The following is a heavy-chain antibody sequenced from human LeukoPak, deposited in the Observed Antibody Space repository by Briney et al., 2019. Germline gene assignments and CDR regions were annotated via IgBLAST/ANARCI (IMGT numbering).Heavy chain of an antibody. CDR2: INPDSGGT. D-gene: IGHD3-9*01. V-gene: IGHV1-2*02. Sequence: ASVKVSCKASGYTFTGYYMNWVRQAPGQGLEWMGWINPDSGGTNYAQKFQGRVTMTRDTSISTAYMELSSLRSDDTAVYYCARDKAVLRYFDWSYDFDYWGQGTLVTVSS. CDR1: GYTFTGYY. J-gene: IGHJ4*02. CDR3: ARDKAVLRYFDWSYDFDY.